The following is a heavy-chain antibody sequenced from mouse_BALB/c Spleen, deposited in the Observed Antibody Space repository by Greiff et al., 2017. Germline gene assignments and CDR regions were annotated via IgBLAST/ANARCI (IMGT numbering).Heavy chain of an antibody. CDR2: ISSGGSYT. CDR3: TRRGSYGNNWYFDV. D-gene: IGHD2-10*02. J-gene: IGHJ1*01. CDR1: GFTFSSYT. Sequence: EVQLVESGGGLVKPGGSLKLSCAASGFTFSSYTMSWVRQTPEKRLEWVATISSGGSYTYYPDSVKGRFTISRDNAKNTLYLQMSSLKSEDTAMYYCTRRGSYGNNWYFDVWGAGTTVTVSS. V-gene: IGHV5-6-4*01.